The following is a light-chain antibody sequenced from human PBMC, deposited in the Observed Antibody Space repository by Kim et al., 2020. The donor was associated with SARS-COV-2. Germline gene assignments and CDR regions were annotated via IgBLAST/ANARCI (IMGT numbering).Light chain of an antibody. V-gene: IGKV3-15*01. CDR3: QQSNDWPPLT. CDR2: DAT. J-gene: IGKJ1*01. CDR1: QTINNK. Sequence: SPGERATLSCKASQTINNKLVWYQPTPGQAPRLLIYDATTRATGVPARFIGSGSETDFTLTISSLQSEDFAVYYCQQSNDWPPLTFGQGTKVDIK.